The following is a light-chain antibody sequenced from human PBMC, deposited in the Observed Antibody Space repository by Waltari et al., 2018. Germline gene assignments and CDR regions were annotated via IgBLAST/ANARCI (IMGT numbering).Light chain of an antibody. CDR1: RSNAGSNT. Sequence: QSVLTQPPSASGTPGQTVTLSCSGRRSNAGSNTVNWFQQVPGTAPKLLLYSNNQRPSGVPDRFSGSKSGPSASLAISGLQSEDEADYYCAAWDDSLNAYVFGTGTQVPVL. CDR2: SNN. J-gene: IGLJ1*01. V-gene: IGLV1-44*01. CDR3: AAWDDSLNAYV.